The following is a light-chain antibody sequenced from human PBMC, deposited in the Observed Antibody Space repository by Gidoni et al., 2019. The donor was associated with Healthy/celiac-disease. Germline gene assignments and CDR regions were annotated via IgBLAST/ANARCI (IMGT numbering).Light chain of an antibody. CDR3: QQYGSSPGT. CDR1: QSVSSSY. Sequence: EVVWTQAPGTLSLSPGERATLSCRASQSVSSSYLAWYQQKPGQAPRLLIYCASSRATGLPDRFSGSGSGTDFTLTISRLEPEDFAVYYCQQYGSSPGTFGQXTKVEIK. CDR2: CAS. J-gene: IGKJ1*01. V-gene: IGKV3-20*01.